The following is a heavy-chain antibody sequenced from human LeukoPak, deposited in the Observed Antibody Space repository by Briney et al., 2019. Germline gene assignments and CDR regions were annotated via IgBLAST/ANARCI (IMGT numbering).Heavy chain of an antibody. CDR3: ARTSDTSGRLYWYFDL. CDR2: ISTSSSYI. V-gene: IGHV3-21*01. CDR1: GFTFNNYE. D-gene: IGHD3-22*01. J-gene: IGHJ2*01. Sequence: GGSLRLSCAASGFTFNNYEMNWVRQAPGRGLEWVSFISTSSSYIHYADSVKGRFTISRDNAKNSLYLQMNSLRAEDTAVYYCARTSDTSGRLYWYFDLWGRGTLVTVSS.